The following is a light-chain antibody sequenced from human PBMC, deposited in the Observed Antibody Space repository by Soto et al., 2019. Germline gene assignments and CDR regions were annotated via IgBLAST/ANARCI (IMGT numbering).Light chain of an antibody. CDR1: QSISSW. CDR2: DAS. V-gene: IGKV1-5*01. J-gene: IGKJ1*01. Sequence: DIQMTQSPSTLSASVGDRVTITCRASQSISSWLAWYQQKPGKAPNLLIYDASSLKSGLPSRFSGSGSGTEFTLTISSLQPDDFATYYCQQYSSYWTFGQGTKVEIK. CDR3: QQYSSYWT.